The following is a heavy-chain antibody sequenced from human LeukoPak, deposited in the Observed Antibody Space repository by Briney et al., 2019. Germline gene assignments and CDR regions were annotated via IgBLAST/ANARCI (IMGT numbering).Heavy chain of an antibody. CDR2: ISAYNGNT. J-gene: IGHJ4*02. CDR1: GGTFSSYA. CDR3: ARDVSGPVETNFDY. Sequence: GASVKVSCKASGGTFSSYAISWVRQAPGQGLEWMGWISAYNGNTNYAQKLQGRVTMTTDTSTSTAYMELRSLRSDDTAVYYCARDVSGPVETNFDYWGQGTLVTVSS. D-gene: IGHD1-7*01. V-gene: IGHV1-18*01.